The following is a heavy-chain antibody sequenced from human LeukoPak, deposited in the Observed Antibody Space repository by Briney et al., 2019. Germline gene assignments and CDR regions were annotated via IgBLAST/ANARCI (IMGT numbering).Heavy chain of an antibody. Sequence: PGGSLRLSCAASGFTFRTYAMTWVRQAPGKGLEWVTTLSHSADRTYYADSVKGRFTISRDTSQNTLYLQMNSLRAEDTAVYYCAKRGYDYVWGSYLPIASYYYYGMDVWGQGTTVTVSS. D-gene: IGHD3-16*02. V-gene: IGHV3-23*01. CDR2: LSHSADRT. CDR3: AKRGYDYVWGSYLPIASYYYYGMDV. J-gene: IGHJ6*02. CDR1: GFTFRTYA.